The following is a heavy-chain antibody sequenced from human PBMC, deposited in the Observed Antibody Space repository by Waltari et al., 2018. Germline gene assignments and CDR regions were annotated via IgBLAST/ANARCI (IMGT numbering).Heavy chain of an antibody. CDR1: GGSISSYY. Sequence: QVQLQESGPGLVKPSETLSLTCTVSGGSISSYYWSWIRQPAGKGLEWIGRIYTSGSTNSNPSLKSRVTMSVDTSKNQFSLKLSSVTAADTAVYYCARDRQTPFPLWGGITDNYYGMDVWGQGTTVTVSS. D-gene: IGHD3-3*01. CDR2: IYTSGST. CDR3: ARDRQTPFPLWGGITDNYYGMDV. J-gene: IGHJ6*02. V-gene: IGHV4-4*07.